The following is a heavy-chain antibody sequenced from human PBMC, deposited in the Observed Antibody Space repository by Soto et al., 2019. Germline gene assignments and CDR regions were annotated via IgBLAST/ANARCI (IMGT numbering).Heavy chain of an antibody. D-gene: IGHD6-13*01. CDR3: AGDHEYSSSCCCSYDLDV. J-gene: IGHJ6*02. CDR2: ISAYNCNT. V-gene: IGHV1-18*01. CDR1: GYTFTSYG. Sequence: QVQLVQSGAEVKKPGASVKVSCKASGYTFTSYGISWVRQAPGQGFEWKGLISAYNCNTNYAQKLQCRVNIPRNTSTSTASMERRSQRYDGTAVYYCAGDHEYSSSCCCSYDLDVWGQGTPVTVSS.